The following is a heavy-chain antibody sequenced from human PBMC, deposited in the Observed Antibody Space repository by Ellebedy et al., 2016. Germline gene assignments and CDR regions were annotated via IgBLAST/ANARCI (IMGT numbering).Heavy chain of an antibody. V-gene: IGHV2-5*02. Sequence: SGPTLVKPTQTLTLTCSFSGFSLSTSGVAVGWIRQPPGKALEWLALIHWDGDENYSPSLKNRLTITKDPPINQVVLSRTDVDPGDTATYYCAQRYTATWYTGKPSYFFDFWGQGTLVTVSS. CDR3: AQRYTATWYTGKPSYFFDF. CDR2: IHWDGDE. J-gene: IGHJ4*02. D-gene: IGHD2-2*02. CDR1: GFSLSTSGVA.